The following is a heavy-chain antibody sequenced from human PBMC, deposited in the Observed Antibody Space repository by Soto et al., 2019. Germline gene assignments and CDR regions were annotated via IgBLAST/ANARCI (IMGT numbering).Heavy chain of an antibody. V-gene: IGHV4-34*01. Sequence: SETLSLTCAVYGGSFSGYYWSWIRQPPGKGLEWIGEINHSGSTNYNPSLKSRVTISVDTSKNQFSLKLSSVTAADTAVYYCASALPRSGWGRYWGQGTLVTVSS. CDR3: ASALPRSGWGRY. J-gene: IGHJ4*02. D-gene: IGHD6-19*01. CDR1: GGSFSGYY. CDR2: INHSGST.